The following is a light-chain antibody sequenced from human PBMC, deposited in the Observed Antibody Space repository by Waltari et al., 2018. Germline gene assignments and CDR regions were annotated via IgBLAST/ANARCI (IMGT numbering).Light chain of an antibody. CDR3: ASYASSTTLV. CDR1: SSDIGSYDY. Sequence: QSALTQPASVSGSPGQSITISCTGASSDIGSYDYVSWFHQHPCKAPKLIIYEVKKRPSGVSNRFSGSKSGNTASLTISGLQAEDEADYYCASYASSTTLVFGGGTKVTVL. V-gene: IGLV2-14*01. J-gene: IGLJ3*02. CDR2: EVK.